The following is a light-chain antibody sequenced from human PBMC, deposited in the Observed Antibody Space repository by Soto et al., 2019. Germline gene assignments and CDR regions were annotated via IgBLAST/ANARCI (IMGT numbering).Light chain of an antibody. CDR2: GAS. Sequence: EIVLTQSPGTLSLSPGESATLSCRASQNVDSSYLAWYQQKPGQAPRLLIYGASSRATGIPDRFSGSGSGPDFALTISRLEPEDFAVYYCQQYGSASWTFGQGTKVEIK. CDR3: QQYGSASWT. J-gene: IGKJ1*01. CDR1: QNVDSSY. V-gene: IGKV3-20*01.